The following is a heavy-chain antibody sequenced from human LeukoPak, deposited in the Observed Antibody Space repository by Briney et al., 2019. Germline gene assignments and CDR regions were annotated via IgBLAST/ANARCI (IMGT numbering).Heavy chain of an antibody. V-gene: IGHV3-21*01. J-gene: IGHJ4*02. CDR3: ARGGITMVQGVIIG. D-gene: IGHD3-10*01. Sequence: GESLKISCAASGFTFSSYSMNWVRQASGKGLEWVSSISSSSSYIYYADSVKGRFTISRDNAKNSLYLQMNSLRAEDTAVYYCARGGITMVQGVIIGWGQGTLVTVSS. CDR2: ISSSSSYI. CDR1: GFTFSSYS.